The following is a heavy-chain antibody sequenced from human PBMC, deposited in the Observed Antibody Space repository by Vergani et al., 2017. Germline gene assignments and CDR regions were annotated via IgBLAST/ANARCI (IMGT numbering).Heavy chain of an antibody. V-gene: IGHV3-7*01. J-gene: IGHJ5*02. D-gene: IGHD5-12*01. CDR3: ARDLDVVAGGWFDP. CDR1: GFTFSSYW. CDR2: IKQDGSEK. Sequence: EVQLVESGGGLVQPGGSLRLSCAASGFTFSSYWMSWVRQAPGKGLEWVANIKQDGSEKYYVDSVKGRFTISRDNAKNSLYLQMNSLRAEDTAVYYCARDLDVVAGGWFDPWGQGTLVTVSS.